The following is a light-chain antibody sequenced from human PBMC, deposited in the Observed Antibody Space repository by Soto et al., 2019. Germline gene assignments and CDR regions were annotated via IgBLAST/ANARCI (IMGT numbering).Light chain of an antibody. CDR2: DAS. CDR3: QQRTDRPPWT. V-gene: IGKV3-11*01. CDR1: QSICLA. J-gene: IGKJ1*01. Sequence: EIVLTQSPATLSLSPGERATLSCRASQSICLAIAWYQHKPGQAPRLLIFDASQRATGIPARFRGSGSGTDFTRSISSLEPEDFAVYYCQQRTDRPPWTFGQGTKVESK.